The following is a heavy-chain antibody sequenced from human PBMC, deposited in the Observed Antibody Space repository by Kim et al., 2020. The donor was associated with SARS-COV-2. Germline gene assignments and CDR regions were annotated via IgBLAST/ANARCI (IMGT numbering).Heavy chain of an antibody. CDR3: ARAAFTLVRGILITQRVAFDI. Sequence: SETLSLTCALYGGSFSGYYWSWIRQPPGKGLEWIGEISHSGDTNYNPSLKSRVAISVDTSKTQFSLRLHSVAAADTAVYYCARAAFTLVRGILITQRVAFDIWGQGTMVTVS. V-gene: IGHV4-34*01. D-gene: IGHD3-10*01. CDR2: ISHSGDT. J-gene: IGHJ3*02. CDR1: GGSFSGYY.